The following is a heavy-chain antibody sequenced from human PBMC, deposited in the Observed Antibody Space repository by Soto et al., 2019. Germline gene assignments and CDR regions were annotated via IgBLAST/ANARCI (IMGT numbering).Heavy chain of an antibody. V-gene: IGHV3-74*01. CDR3: ARGDCVGVPCHSLAGTFYYYVDV. D-gene: IGHD2-21*01. Sequence: EVQLVESGGGLVQPGGSLRLSCAASGFTFSNYWMYWVRQAPGKGLVWVSRINSDGSVSSYADSVKGRLTISRDNGKNTLYLQMGRCRTKGTAVYYWARGDCVGVPCHSLAGTFYYYVDVWGKGTTVTVFS. J-gene: IGHJ6*03. CDR2: INSDGSVS. CDR1: GFTFSNYW.